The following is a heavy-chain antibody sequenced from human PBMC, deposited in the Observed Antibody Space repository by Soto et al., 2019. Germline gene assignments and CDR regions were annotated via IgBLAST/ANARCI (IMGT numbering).Heavy chain of an antibody. J-gene: IGHJ4*02. CDR1: GGSISSGGYY. D-gene: IGHD5-12*01. V-gene: IGHV4-31*03. Sequence: QVQLQESGPGLVKPSQTLSLTCTVSGGSISSGGYYWSWIRQHPGKGLGGIGYFYYSGSTYYNPSLKSRVTISVDTSKNQFSLKLGSVTAAETAVYYCARERGGGGYEFDYWGQGTLVTVSS. CDR2: FYYSGST. CDR3: ARERGGGGYEFDY.